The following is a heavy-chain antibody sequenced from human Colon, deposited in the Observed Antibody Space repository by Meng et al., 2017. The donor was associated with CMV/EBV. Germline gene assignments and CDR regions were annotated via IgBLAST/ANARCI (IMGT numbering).Heavy chain of an antibody. D-gene: IGHD5-18*01. CDR3: ARAPGIQLWLRVGWFDP. Sequence: GCFSGYYWSWIRQPPGKGLEWIGEINHSGSTNYNPSLKSRVTISVDTSKNQFSLKLSSVTAADTAVYYCARAPGIQLWLRVGWFDPWGQGTLVTVSS. CDR1: GCFSGYY. J-gene: IGHJ5*02. CDR2: INHSGST. V-gene: IGHV4-34*01.